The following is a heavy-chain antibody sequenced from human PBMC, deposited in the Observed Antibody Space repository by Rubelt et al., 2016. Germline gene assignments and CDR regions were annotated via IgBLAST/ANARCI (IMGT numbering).Heavy chain of an antibody. D-gene: IGHD5-18*01. CDR2: IHYSGST. V-gene: IGHV4-39*01. CDR1: GGSIRSATSY. CDR3: ARHEWATVMVSFDP. J-gene: IGHJ5*02. Sequence: QLQVEESGPGLVKPSETLSLTCSVSGGSIRSATSYWGWIRQPPGKGLEWIGSIHYSGSTYDNPSLKSRVTISVDMSKNQFSLKLTSVTAADTAVYFCARHEWATVMVSFDPWGQGTLVTVSS.